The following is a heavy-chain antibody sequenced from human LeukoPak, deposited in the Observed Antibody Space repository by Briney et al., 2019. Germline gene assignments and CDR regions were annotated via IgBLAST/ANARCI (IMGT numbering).Heavy chain of an antibody. CDR3: ARDWGYCSGGSCYRGAFDI. J-gene: IGHJ3*02. CDR2: INPSGGST. V-gene: IGHV1-46*01. D-gene: IGHD2-15*01. Sequence: ASVKVSCKASGYTFTSYYMHWVRQAPGQGLEWMGIINPSGGSTGYAQKFQGRVTMTRDMSTSTVYMELSSLRSEDTAVYYCARDWGYCSGGSCYRGAFDIWGQGTMVTVSS. CDR1: GYTFTSYY.